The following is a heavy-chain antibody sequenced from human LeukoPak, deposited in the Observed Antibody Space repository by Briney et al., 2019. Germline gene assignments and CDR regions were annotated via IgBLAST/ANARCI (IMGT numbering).Heavy chain of an antibody. J-gene: IGHJ3*02. V-gene: IGHV1-69*06. D-gene: IGHD6-19*01. CDR3: AQGRIAVADHAFDI. CDR1: GGTFSSYA. Sequence: ASVKVSCKASGGTFSSYAISWVRRAPGQGLERMGRIIPIFGTANYAQKFPGRVTITADKSTRTACMELSSLRSEDTAVYYCAQGRIAVADHAFDIWGQGTMVTVSS. CDR2: IIPIFGTA.